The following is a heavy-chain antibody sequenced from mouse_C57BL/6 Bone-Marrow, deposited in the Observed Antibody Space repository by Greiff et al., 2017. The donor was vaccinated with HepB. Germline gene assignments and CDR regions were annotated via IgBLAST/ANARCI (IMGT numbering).Heavy chain of an antibody. V-gene: IGHV3-6*01. J-gene: IGHJ3*01. CDR1: GYSITSGYY. CDR3: AREGNYYGSSRGAY. CDR2: ISYDGSN. Sequence: EVKLQESGPGLVKPSQSLSLTCSVTGYSITSGYYWNWIRQFPGNKLEWMGYISYDGSNNYNPSLKNRISITRDTSKNQFFLKLNSVTTEDTATYYCAREGNYYGSSRGAYWGQGTLVTVSA. D-gene: IGHD1-1*01.